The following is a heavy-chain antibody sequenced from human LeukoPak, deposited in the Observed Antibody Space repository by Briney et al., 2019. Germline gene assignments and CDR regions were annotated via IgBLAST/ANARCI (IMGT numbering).Heavy chain of an antibody. Sequence: PGRSLRLSCAASGFTFSSYGMHWVRQAPGKGLEWVAVISYDGSNKYYADSVKGRFTISRDNSKNTLYPQMNSLRAEDTAVYYCAKGAVAGVFDYWGQGTPVTVSS. J-gene: IGHJ4*02. CDR3: AKGAVAGVFDY. CDR1: GFTFSSYG. D-gene: IGHD6-19*01. CDR2: ISYDGSNK. V-gene: IGHV3-30*18.